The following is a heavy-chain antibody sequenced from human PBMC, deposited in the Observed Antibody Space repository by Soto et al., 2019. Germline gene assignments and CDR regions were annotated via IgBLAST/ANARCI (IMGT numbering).Heavy chain of an antibody. Sequence: QVQVVQSGAEVKKPGASVKVACKASGCSFDTFGMSWVRQAPGQGLEWMGWISIEKGDTNSAQKFQDRVTMTTDTSTSTAYMELRSLTSDDTAVYYCARCYCSVGSCFTCWHFDLWGRGTLVTVSS. V-gene: IGHV1-18*01. CDR2: ISIEKGDT. CDR1: GCSFDTFG. J-gene: IGHJ2*01. D-gene: IGHD2-15*01. CDR3: ARCYCSVGSCFTCWHFDL.